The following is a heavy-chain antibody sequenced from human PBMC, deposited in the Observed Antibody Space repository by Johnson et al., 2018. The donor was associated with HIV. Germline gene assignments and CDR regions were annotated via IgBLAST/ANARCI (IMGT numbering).Heavy chain of an antibody. CDR2: ISYDGINK. V-gene: IGHV3-30*18. CDR1: GFSFSDYG. Sequence: QVQLVESGGGVVQPGRSLRLSCAASGFSFSDYGIHWVRQAPGKGLEWVAVISYDGINKYYADSVKGRFTISRDNSKNTLYLQMNSLRAEDTAVYYCAKAFEYSSSSMAFDIWGQGTMVTVSS. CDR3: AKAFEYSSSSMAFDI. J-gene: IGHJ3*02. D-gene: IGHD6-6*01.